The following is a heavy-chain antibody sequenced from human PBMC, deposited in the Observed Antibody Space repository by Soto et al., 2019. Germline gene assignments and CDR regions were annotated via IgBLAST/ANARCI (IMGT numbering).Heavy chain of an antibody. D-gene: IGHD5-12*01. V-gene: IGHV3-23*01. J-gene: IGHJ4*02. Sequence: GGSLRLSCAASGFTFSSYAMSWVRQAPGKGLEWVSSISGIGHSTYYADSVKGRFTISRDNSKNTLYLQMNSLRAEDTAVYYCAKRIMSTIGHFDSWGQGTLVTVSS. CDR3: AKRIMSTIGHFDS. CDR1: GFTFSSYA. CDR2: ISGIGHST.